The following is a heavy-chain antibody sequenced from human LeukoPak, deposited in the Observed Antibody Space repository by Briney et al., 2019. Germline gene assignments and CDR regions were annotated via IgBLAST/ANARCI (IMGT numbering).Heavy chain of an antibody. CDR1: VGSISSSSYY. CDR3: ASETYRYSGSYPANWFDP. V-gene: IGHV4-39*07. CDR2: IYYSGST. Sequence: PSETLSLTCTVSVGSISSSSYYWGWIRQPPGKGLEWIGSIYYSGSTYYNPSLKSRVTISVDTSKNQFSLKLSSVTAADTAVYYCASETYRYSGSYPANWFDPWGQGTLVTVSS. J-gene: IGHJ5*02. D-gene: IGHD1-26*01.